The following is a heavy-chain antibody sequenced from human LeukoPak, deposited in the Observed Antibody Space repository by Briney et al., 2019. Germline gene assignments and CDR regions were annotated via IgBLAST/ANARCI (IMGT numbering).Heavy chain of an antibody. CDR1: GYTFTSYG. V-gene: IGHV1-18*01. Sequence: ASVKVSCKASGYTFTSYGIGWVRQAPGQGLERMGWISAYNGNTNYARKLQGRVTMTTDTSTSTAYMELRSLRSEDTAVYYCARASYYYDSSGFFQHWGQGTLVTVSS. J-gene: IGHJ1*01. CDR2: ISAYNGNT. D-gene: IGHD3-22*01. CDR3: ARASYYYDSSGFFQH.